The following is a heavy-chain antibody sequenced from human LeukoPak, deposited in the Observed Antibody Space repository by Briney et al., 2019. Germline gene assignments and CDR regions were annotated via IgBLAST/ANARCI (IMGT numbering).Heavy chain of an antibody. CDR3: ARFSGSYCYDY. V-gene: IGHV3-23*01. Sequence: GGSLRLSCAASGFTFSSYGMSWVRQAPGKGLEWVSAISGSGGSTYYADSVKGRFTISRDNSKNTLYLQMNSLRAEDTAVYYCARFSGSYCYDYWGQGTLVTVSS. D-gene: IGHD1-26*01. CDR1: GFTFSSYG. J-gene: IGHJ4*02. CDR2: ISGSGGST.